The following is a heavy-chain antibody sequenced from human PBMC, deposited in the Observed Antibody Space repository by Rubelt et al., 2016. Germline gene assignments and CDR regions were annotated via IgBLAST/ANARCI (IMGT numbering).Heavy chain of an antibody. V-gene: IGHV3-33*06. D-gene: IGHD6-19*01. CDR3: AKDAYSSGWSYFDY. CDR1: GFTFSSYG. J-gene: IGHJ4*02. CDR2: IWYDGSNK. Sequence: GGVVQPGRSLRLSCAASGFTFSSYGMHWVRQAPGKGLEWVAVIWYDGSNKYYADSVKGRFTISRDNSKNTLYLQMNSLRAEDTAVYYCAKDAYSSGWSYFDYLGQGTLVTVSS.